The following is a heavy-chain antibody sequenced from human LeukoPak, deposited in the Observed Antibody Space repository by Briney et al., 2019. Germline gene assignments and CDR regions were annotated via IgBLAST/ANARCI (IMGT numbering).Heavy chain of an antibody. CDR1: GFTFSNYA. Sequence: GGSLRLSCAASGFTFSNYAMHWVRQAPGKRLEYVSAISSNGGSTYYANSVKGRFTISRDNSKNTLYLQMGSLRAEDMAVYYCAREGEVPAAFDYWGQGTLVTVSS. D-gene: IGHD2-2*01. CDR3: AREGEVPAAFDY. CDR2: ISSNGGST. J-gene: IGHJ4*02. V-gene: IGHV3-64*01.